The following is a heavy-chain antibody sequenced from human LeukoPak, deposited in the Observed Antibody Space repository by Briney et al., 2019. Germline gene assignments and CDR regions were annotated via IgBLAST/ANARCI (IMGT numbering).Heavy chain of an antibody. D-gene: IGHD3-10*01. V-gene: IGHV4-31*03. CDR2: IYYSGST. CDR1: GGSISSGGYY. CDR3: ARANMLEWFGELLGLANWFDP. Sequence: PSETLSLTCTVSGGSISSGGYYWSWIRQHPGKGLEWIVYIYYSGSTYYNPSLKSRVTISVDTSKNQFSLKLSSVTAADTAVYYCARANMLEWFGELLGLANWFDPWGQGTLVTVSS. J-gene: IGHJ5*02.